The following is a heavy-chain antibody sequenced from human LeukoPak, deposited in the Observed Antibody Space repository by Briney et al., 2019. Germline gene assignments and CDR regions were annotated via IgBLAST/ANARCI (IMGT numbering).Heavy chain of an antibody. D-gene: IGHD2-2*01. CDR3: ARQGYCSSTSCYVDF. J-gene: IGHJ4*02. CDR2: IYPDDSDA. Sequence: GESLKISCKASGYSFTTYWLAWVRQMPGKGLEWTGIIYPDDSDARYRPSFQGQVTISADKSISTAYLQWSSLKASDTAMYYCARQGYCSSTSCYVDFWGQGTLVTVSS. V-gene: IGHV5-51*01. CDR1: GYSFTTYW.